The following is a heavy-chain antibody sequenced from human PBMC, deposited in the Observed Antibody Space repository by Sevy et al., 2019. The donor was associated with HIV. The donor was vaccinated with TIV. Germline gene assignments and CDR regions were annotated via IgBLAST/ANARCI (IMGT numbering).Heavy chain of an antibody. D-gene: IGHD6-13*01. Sequence: ASVKVSCKASGYTLSSYDINWVRQATGQGLEWMGWMNPESGRRGYAPKFQGRVTMTTNTSIGTAYMELRSLRYEDSAVYYCARADLDSSTFFYYYGMDVWGQGTTVTVSS. J-gene: IGHJ6*02. CDR1: GYTLSSYD. V-gene: IGHV1-8*01. CDR3: ARADLDSSTFFYYYGMDV. CDR2: MNPESGRR.